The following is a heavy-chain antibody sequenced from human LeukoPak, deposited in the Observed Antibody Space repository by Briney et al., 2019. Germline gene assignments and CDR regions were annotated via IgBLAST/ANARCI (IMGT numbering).Heavy chain of an antibody. D-gene: IGHD6-13*01. CDR3: ARPYKQQLDFDY. CDR2: IDAGNGDT. J-gene: IGHJ4*02. CDR1: GYTFTRYT. V-gene: IGHV1-3*01. Sequence: ASVTVSCKASGYTFTRYTMHWVRQAPGQRLEWMGWIDAGNGDTKYSQNFLGRVTITRDTSANTAYTELSSLRSEDTAVYYCARPYKQQLDFDYWGQGTLVTVSS.